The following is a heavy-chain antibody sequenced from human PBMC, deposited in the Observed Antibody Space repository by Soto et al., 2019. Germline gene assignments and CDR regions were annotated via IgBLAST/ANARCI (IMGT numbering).Heavy chain of an antibody. CDR2: LAPISGSP. Sequence: VQMVQSGAEVKEPGSSVKVSCTNSGDTFSHYVMSWVRQAPGQGLEWMGSLAPISGSPNYAERFEGRLTMRVADGTSTRYMELRSRTYDDTAVYYCAMIGVGSRRWGQGTMVTVSS. J-gene: IGHJ3*01. CDR1: GDTFSHYV. V-gene: IGHV1-69*18. D-gene: IGHD1-26*01. CDR3: AMIGVGSRR.